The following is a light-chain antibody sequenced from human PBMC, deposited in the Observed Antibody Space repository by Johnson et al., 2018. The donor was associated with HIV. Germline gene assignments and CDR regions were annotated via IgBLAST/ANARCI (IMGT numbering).Light chain of an antibody. Sequence: QSVLTQSPSVSAAPGQKVTISCSGSSSNIGNNYVSWYQQLPGRAPKLLIYDNNKRPSGIPDRFSGSKSGTSATLGITGLQTGDEADYYCGTWDSSLRVGFFGPGHKVTVL. J-gene: IGLJ1*01. V-gene: IGLV1-51*01. CDR3: GTWDSSLRVGF. CDR1: SSNIGNNY. CDR2: DNN.